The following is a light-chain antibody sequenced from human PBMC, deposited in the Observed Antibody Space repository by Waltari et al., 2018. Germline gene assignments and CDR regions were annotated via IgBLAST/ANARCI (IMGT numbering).Light chain of an antibody. CDR1: QSLLHSNGNTY. V-gene: IGKV2-29*02. J-gene: IGKJ1*01. Sequence: DIVTTQTPLSLPVTPGEPASISCRSSQSLLHSNGNTYLYWYLQKPGQPPRLLIYRVSNRFSGVPDRFSGSGSGTDFTLKISRVEAEDVGVYYCMQALQTPWTFGQGTKVEIK. CDR3: MQALQTPWT. CDR2: RVS.